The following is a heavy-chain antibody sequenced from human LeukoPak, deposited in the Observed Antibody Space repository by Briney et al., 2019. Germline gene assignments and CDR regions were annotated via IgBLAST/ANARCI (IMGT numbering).Heavy chain of an antibody. D-gene: IGHD3-10*01. V-gene: IGHV4-61*02. CDR1: GGSISSGSYY. Sequence: SETLSLTCTVSGGSISSGSYYWSWIRQPAGKGLEWIGRIYTSGSTNYNPSLKCRVTISVDTSKNQFSLKLSSVTAADTAVYYCARDGVYYYGSGSSDYYYYYYMDVWGKGTTVTVSS. J-gene: IGHJ6*03. CDR3: ARDGVYYYGSGSSDYYYYYYMDV. CDR2: IYTSGST.